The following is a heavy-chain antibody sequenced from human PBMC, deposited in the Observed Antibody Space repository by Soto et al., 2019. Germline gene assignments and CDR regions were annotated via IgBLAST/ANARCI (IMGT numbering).Heavy chain of an antibody. J-gene: IGHJ6*02. CDR1: GGTFRSHA. D-gene: IGHD6-13*01. CDR3: ARGLESSYYYYGMDV. Sequence: ASVKVSCKASGGTFRSHAISWVRQAPGQGLEWMGGIIPIFGTANYAQKFQGRVTITADESTSTAYMELSSLRSEDTAVYYCARGLESSYYYYGMDVWGQGTTVTVSS. CDR2: IIPIFGTA. V-gene: IGHV1-69*13.